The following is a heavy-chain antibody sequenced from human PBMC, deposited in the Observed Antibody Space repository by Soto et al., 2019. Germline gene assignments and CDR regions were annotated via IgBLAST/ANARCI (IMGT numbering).Heavy chain of an antibody. CDR1: GFTVSSNY. CDR3: ARSIAAAARDY. V-gene: IGHV3-66*01. Sequence: GGSLRLSCAASGFTVSSNYMSWVRQAPGKGLEWVSVIYSGGSTYYADSVKGRFTISRDNSKNTLYLQMNSLRAEDTAVYYCARSIAAAARDYWGQGTLVTSPQ. CDR2: IYSGGST. J-gene: IGHJ4*02. D-gene: IGHD6-13*01.